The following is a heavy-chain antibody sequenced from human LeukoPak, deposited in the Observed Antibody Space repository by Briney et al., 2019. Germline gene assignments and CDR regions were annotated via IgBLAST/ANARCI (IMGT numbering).Heavy chain of an antibody. CDR1: GGSISSYY. D-gene: IGHD1-7*01. CDR2: IYTSGST. J-gene: IGHJ4*02. V-gene: IGHV4-4*09. CDR3: ERAYTIWNYDSHFDY. Sequence: SETLSFTCTVSGGSISSYYWSWIRQPPGKGLEWIGYIYTSGSTNYNPSLKSRVTISVDTSKNQFSLKLSSVPAAAPAVYYCERAYTIWNYDSHFDYWGQGTRVTVSS.